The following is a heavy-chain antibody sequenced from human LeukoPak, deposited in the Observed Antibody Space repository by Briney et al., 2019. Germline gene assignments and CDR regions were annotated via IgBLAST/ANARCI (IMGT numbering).Heavy chain of an antibody. J-gene: IGHJ4*02. CDR2: IDQDGSEK. CDR1: AFTFSRHW. V-gene: IGHV3-7*01. Sequence: GGSLRLSCACSAFTFSRHWMSWVRLAPGKGLEWVANIDQDGSEKYYVDSVKGRFTISRDNAKSSLYLHMDSLRAEDTAVYYCATDRQPSRYLGLWSWGQGTQVTVSS. D-gene: IGHD5-18*01. CDR3: ATDRQPSRYLGLWS.